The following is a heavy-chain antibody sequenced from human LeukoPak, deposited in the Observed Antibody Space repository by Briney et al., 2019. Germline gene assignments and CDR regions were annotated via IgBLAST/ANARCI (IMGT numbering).Heavy chain of an antibody. CDR2: INHSGST. Sequence: SETLSLTCAVYGGSFSGYYWSWIRQPPGKGLEWIGEINHSGSTNYNPSLKSRVTISVDTSKNQFSLKLSSVTAEDTAVYYCASRYGDYDYWGQGTLVTVSS. V-gene: IGHV4-34*01. J-gene: IGHJ4*02. D-gene: IGHD4-17*01. CDR3: ASRYGDYDY. CDR1: GGSFSGYY.